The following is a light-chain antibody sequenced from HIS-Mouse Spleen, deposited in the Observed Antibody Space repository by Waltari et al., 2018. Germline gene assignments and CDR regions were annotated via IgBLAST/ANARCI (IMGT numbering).Light chain of an antibody. J-gene: IGLJ3*02. Sequence: QSALTQPASVSGSPGQSITISCTGTSSDVGGYNYVSWYQHHPGKAPKRMIYDVSNRPSGVSNRFSGSKSGNTASLTISGLQAEDEADYYCSSYTSSSTVFGGGTKLTVL. V-gene: IGLV2-14*03. CDR3: SSYTSSSTV. CDR1: SSDVGGYNY. CDR2: DVS.